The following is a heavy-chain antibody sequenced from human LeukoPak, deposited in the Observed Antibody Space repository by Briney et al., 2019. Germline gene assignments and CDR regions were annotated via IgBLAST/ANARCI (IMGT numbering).Heavy chain of an antibody. CDR2: INPSGDST. J-gene: IGHJ4*02. D-gene: IGHD3-22*01. V-gene: IGHV1-46*01. CDR3: ARDTGSSGYYYLFDY. CDR1: GYTFTGYY. Sequence: ASVKVSCKASGYTFTGYYMHWVRQAPGQGLEWMGIINPSGDSTSYAQKFQGRVTMTRDMSTSTVYMELSSLRSEDTAVYYCARDTGSSGYYYLFDYWGQGTLVTVSS.